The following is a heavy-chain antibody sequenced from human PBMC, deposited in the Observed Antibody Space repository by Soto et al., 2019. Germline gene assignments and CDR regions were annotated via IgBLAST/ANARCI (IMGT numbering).Heavy chain of an antibody. CDR3: ARLPYYDFWSGYPNRRYYFDY. J-gene: IGHJ4*02. CDR2: INHSGST. CDR1: GGSFSGYY. D-gene: IGHD3-3*01. Sequence: SETLFLTCAVYGGSFSGYYWSWIRQPPGKGLEWIGEINHSGSTNYNPSLKSRVTISVDTSKNQFSLKLGSVTAADTAVYYCARLPYYDFWSGYPNRRYYFDYWGQGTLVTVSS. V-gene: IGHV4-34*01.